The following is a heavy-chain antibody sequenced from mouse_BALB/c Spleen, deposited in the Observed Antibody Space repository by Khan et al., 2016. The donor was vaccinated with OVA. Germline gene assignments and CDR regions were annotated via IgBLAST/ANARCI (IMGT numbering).Heavy chain of an antibody. CDR2: ISPGSGDT. J-gene: IGHJ3*01. CDR1: GYTFTDYY. V-gene: IGHV1-77*01. D-gene: IGHD1-2*01. CDR3: ARRNDVGYTFAY. Sequence: QVQLQQSGAELARPGASVKLSCKASGYTFTDYYINWVKQRTGQGLEWIGEISPGSGDTYYTERFKGKATLTADKSSSTAYMQLSSLTSEASAVYFWARRNDVGYTFAYWGQGTLVTVSA.